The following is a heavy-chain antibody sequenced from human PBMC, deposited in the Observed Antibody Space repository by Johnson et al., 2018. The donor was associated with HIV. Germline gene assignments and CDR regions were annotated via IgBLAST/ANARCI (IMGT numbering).Heavy chain of an antibody. V-gene: IGHV3-30*18. J-gene: IGHJ3*02. D-gene: IGHD1-26*01. CDR2: ISYDGSDK. CDR1: GFTFSSYG. Sequence: QVQLVESGGGVVQPGRSLRLSCAASGFTFSSYGMHWVRQAPAKGLEWVAVISYDGSDKYYADSVKGRLTISRDNSKNTLYLQMNSLRAEDTAVYYCAKWSIVGATYSDACEIWGQGTMVTVSS. CDR3: AKWSIVGATYSDACEI.